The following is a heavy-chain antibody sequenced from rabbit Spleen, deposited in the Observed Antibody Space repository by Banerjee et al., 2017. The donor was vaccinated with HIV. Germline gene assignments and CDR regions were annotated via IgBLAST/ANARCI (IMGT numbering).Heavy chain of an antibody. D-gene: IGHD8-1*01. CDR2: IDTGDGDT. V-gene: IGHV1S40*01. CDR3: ARDGAGGSYFAL. J-gene: IGHJ4*01. Sequence: QSLEESGGDLVKPGASLTLTCTASGFSFSNNYYMKWVRQAPGKGLEWIGCIDTGDGDTWYASWAKGRFTISKTSSTTVTLQMPSLTAADTATYFCARDGAGGSYFALWGPGTLVTVS. CDR1: GFSFSNNYY.